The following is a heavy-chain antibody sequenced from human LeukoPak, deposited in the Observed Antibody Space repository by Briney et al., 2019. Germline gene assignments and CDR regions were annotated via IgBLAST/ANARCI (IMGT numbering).Heavy chain of an antibody. V-gene: IGHV4-39*01. CDR2: IYYSGST. Sequence: SETLSLTCTLSGGSISSSSYYWGWIRQPPGKGLEWIGSIYYSGSTYYNPSLKSRVTISVDTSKNQFSLKLSSVTAADTAVYYCARHKQHPYYFDYWGQGTLVTVSS. J-gene: IGHJ4*02. CDR3: ARHKQHPYYFDY. D-gene: IGHD6-13*01. CDR1: GGSISSSSYY.